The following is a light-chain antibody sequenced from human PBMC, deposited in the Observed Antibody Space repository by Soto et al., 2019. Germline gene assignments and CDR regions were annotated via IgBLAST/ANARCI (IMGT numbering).Light chain of an antibody. Sequence: QSALTQPPSASGSPGQSVTISCTGTSSDVGGYNYVSWYQQHPGKAPKLMIYEVSKRPSGVPDRFSGSKSGNTASLTVSGLQAEDKADYYCSSDAGSNTVFGTGTKVTVL. CDR1: SSDVGGYNY. V-gene: IGLV2-8*01. CDR2: EVS. J-gene: IGLJ1*01. CDR3: SSDAGSNTV.